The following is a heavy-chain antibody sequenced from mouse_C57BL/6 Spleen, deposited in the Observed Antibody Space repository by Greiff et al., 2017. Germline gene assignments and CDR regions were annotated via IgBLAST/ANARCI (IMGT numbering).Heavy chain of an antibody. J-gene: IGHJ4*01. V-gene: IGHV5-6*01. Sequence: EVKLMESGGDLVKPGGSLKLSCAASGFTFSSYGMSWVRQTPDKRLEWVATISSGGSYTYYPDSVKGRFTISRDNAKNTLYLQMSSLKSEDTAMYYCASLSTSGYAMDYWGQGTSGTVSS. D-gene: IGHD3-2*02. CDR1: GFTFSSYG. CDR2: ISSGGSYT. CDR3: ASLSTSGYAMDY.